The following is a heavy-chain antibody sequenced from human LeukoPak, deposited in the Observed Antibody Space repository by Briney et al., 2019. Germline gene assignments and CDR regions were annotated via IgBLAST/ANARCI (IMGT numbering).Heavy chain of an antibody. J-gene: IGHJ4*02. V-gene: IGHV4-31*03. CDR1: GGSISSGGYY. D-gene: IGHD6-19*01. CDR3: ARGSGWQYYFDY. CDR2: IYYSGST. Sequence: SETLSLTCTVSGGSISSGGYYWSWIRQHPGKGLEWIGYIYYSGSTYYNPSLKSRVTISVDTSKNQFSLKLSSVTAADTAVYYCARGSGWQYYFDYWGQGTLVTVSS.